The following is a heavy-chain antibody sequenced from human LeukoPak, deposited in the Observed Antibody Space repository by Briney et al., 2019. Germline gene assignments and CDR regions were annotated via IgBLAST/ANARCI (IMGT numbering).Heavy chain of an antibody. CDR2: INPSGGST. CDR3: ARERRAWGEDF. Sequence: GASVKVSCKASGYTFTGYYMHWVRQAPGQGLEWVAMINPSGGSTSYAQRFQGRVTVTTDTSTSTVYMQLSNLGSEDTAVYYCARERRAWGEDFWGQGTLVTVSS. D-gene: IGHD3-16*01. V-gene: IGHV1-46*01. J-gene: IGHJ4*02. CDR1: GYTFTGYY.